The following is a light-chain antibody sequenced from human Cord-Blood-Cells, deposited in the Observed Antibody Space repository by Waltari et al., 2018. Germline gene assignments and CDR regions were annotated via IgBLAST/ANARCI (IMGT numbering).Light chain of an antibody. J-gene: IGLJ3*02. CDR2: DVS. CDR1: SSHVGGYNH. V-gene: IGLV2-14*01. Sequence: QSALTKPASVSGSPGQTITISCTGTSSHVGGYNHVSWYQQHPGKAPKLMIYDVSNRPSGVSNRFSGSKSGNTPSLTISGLQAEDEADYYCSSDTSSSSWVFGGGTKLTVL. CDR3: SSDTSSSSWV.